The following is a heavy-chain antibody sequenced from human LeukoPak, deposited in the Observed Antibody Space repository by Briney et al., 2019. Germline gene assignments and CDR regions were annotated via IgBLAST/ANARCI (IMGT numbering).Heavy chain of an antibody. J-gene: IGHJ4*02. Sequence: VGSLRLSCAASGFTFSDYYMSWIRQAPGKGLEWVSYISSSGSTIYYADSVKGRFTISRDNAKNSLYLQMNSLRAEDTAVYYCARDLVVPAANSNYWGQGTLVTVSS. CDR1: GFTFSDYY. CDR3: ARDLVVPAANSNY. V-gene: IGHV3-11*01. CDR2: ISSSGSTI. D-gene: IGHD2-2*01.